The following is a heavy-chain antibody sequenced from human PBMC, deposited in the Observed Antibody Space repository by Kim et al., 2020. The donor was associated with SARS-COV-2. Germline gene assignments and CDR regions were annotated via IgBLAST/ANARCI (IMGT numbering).Heavy chain of an antibody. D-gene: IGHD2-2*01. Sequence: SENLSLTCTVSGGSISSSSYYWGWIRQPPGKGLEWIGSIYYSGSTYYNPSLKSRVTISVDTSKNQFSLKLSSVTAADTAVYYCARGCSSTSCPYYYYGM. J-gene: IGHJ6*01. V-gene: IGHV4-39*07. CDR2: IYYSGST. CDR3: ARGCSSTSCPYYYYGM. CDR1: GGSISSSSYY.